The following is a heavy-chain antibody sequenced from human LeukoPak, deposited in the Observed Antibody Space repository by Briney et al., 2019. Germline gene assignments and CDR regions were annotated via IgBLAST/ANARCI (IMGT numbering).Heavy chain of an antibody. V-gene: IGHV3-33*06. D-gene: IGHD2-15*01. CDR1: GFTFSSYG. J-gene: IGHJ3*02. Sequence: GGSLRLSCAASGFTFSSYGMHWVRQAPGKGLEWVAVIWYDGSNKYYADSVKGRFTISRDNSKNTLYLQMNSLRAEDTAVYYCAKSGTYCSGGSCYRDDAFDIWGQGTMVTVSS. CDR3: AKSGTYCSGGSCYRDDAFDI. CDR2: IWYDGSNK.